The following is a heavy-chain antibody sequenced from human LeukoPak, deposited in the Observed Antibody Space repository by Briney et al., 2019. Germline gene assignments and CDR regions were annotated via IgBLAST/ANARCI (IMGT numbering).Heavy chain of an antibody. V-gene: IGHV3-7*01. CDR1: GFTFSTHG. J-gene: IGHJ4*02. CDR2: IKQDGSEK. D-gene: IGHD3-10*01. CDR3: AGGRGGLLWFGEFNS. Sequence: GGSLRLSCAGSGFTFSTHGMNWVRQAPGKRLEWVANIKQDGSEKYYVDSVKGRFTISRDNANNSLYLQMNSLRAEDTAVYYCAGGRGGLLWFGEFNSWGQGTLVTVSS.